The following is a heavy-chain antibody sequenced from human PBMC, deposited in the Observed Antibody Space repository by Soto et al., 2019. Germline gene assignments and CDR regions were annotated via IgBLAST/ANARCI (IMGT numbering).Heavy chain of an antibody. D-gene: IGHD2-21*01. Sequence: SDTLSLTCIVSCSALNSGNYYWCCIRPVPGKGLEWIGHIYVTGAVDYNPSLRGRITISQDTSERQFSLNLRLVTAAETAVYYCARLRIATNNYKWFDPWGQGTLVTVS. J-gene: IGHJ5*02. CDR2: IYVTGAV. CDR3: ARLRIATNNYKWFDP. V-gene: IGHV4-31*03. CDR1: CSALNSGNYY.